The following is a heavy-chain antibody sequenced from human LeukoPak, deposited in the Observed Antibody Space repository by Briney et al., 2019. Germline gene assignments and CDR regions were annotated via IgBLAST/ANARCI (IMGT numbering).Heavy chain of an antibody. CDR2: ISGNGGST. CDR3: AKGRRSYYGSGSYSGYYYGMDV. CDR1: GFTFSSYA. V-gene: IGHV3-64D*06. J-gene: IGHJ6*04. Sequence: GGSLRLSCSAYGFTFSSYAMHWVRQAPGKGLEYVSAISGNGGSTYYADSVKGRFTISRDNSKNTLYLQMSSLRAEDTAVYYCAKGRRSYYGSGSYSGYYYGMDVWGKGTTVTVSS. D-gene: IGHD3-10*01.